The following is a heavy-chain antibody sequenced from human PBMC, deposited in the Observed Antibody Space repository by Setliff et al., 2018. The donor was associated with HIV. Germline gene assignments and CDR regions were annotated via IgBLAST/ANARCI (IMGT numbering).Heavy chain of an antibody. D-gene: IGHD4-17*01. V-gene: IGHV1-2*02. CDR3: ARDGDYGEYGA. J-gene: IGHJ5*02. CDR2: INPNSGGT. CDR1: GYTFTNYY. Sequence: ASVKVSCKASGYTFTNYYMHWVRQAPGQGLEWMGWINPNSGGTNYAQKFQGRVTMTRDTSISTAYMELRSLRSDDTAVYYCARDGDYGEYGAWGQGTLVTVSS.